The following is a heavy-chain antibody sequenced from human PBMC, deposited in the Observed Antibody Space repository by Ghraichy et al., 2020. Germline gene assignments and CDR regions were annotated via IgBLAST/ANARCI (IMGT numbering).Heavy chain of an antibody. CDR3: AKCIGSSGYYGLFDY. V-gene: IGHV3-23*01. J-gene: IGHJ4*02. CDR1: GFTFSSYA. Sequence: GGSLRLSCAASGFTFSSYAMSWVRQAPGKGLEWVSAISGSGGSTYYADSVKGRFTISRDNSKNTLYLQMNSLRAEDTAVYYYAKCIGSSGYYGLFDYWGQGTLVTVSS. D-gene: IGHD3-22*01. CDR2: ISGSGGST.